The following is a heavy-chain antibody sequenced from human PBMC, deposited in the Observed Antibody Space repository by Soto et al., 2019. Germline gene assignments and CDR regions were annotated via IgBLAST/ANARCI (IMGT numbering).Heavy chain of an antibody. J-gene: IGHJ6*02. V-gene: IGHV1-46*01. Sequence: QVQLVQSGAEVKKPGASVKVSCKASGYTFTSYYMHWVRQAPGQGLEWMGIINPSGGSTSYAQKFQGRVTMTRDTSTSTVYMELSSLRSEDTAVYYCAREKDLYCTIGVCSTTEGWGMDVWGQGTTVTVSS. CDR2: INPSGGST. D-gene: IGHD2-8*01. CDR3: AREKDLYCTIGVCSTTEGWGMDV. CDR1: GYTFTSYY.